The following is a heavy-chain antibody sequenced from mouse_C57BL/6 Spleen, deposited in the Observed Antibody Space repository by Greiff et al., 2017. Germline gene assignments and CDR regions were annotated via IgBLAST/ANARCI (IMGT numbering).Heavy chain of an antibody. V-gene: IGHV14-4*01. J-gene: IGHJ2*01. Sequence: VQLQQSGAELVRPGASVKLSCTASGFNIKDDYMHWVKQRPEQGLEWIGWIDPENGDTEYASKFQGKATITADTSSNTAYLQLSSLTSEDTAVYYCTASNYDYFDYWGQGTTRTVSS. D-gene: IGHD2-5*01. CDR3: TASNYDYFDY. CDR2: IDPENGDT. CDR1: GFNIKDDY.